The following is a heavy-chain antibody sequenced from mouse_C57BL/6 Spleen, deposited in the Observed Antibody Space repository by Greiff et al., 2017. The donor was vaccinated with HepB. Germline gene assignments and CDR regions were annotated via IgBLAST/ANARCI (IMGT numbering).Heavy chain of an antibody. CDR3: ARLLLRCYFDY. D-gene: IGHD1-1*01. CDR1: GYTFTSYW. J-gene: IGHJ2*01. CDR2: IDPSDSYT. Sequence: QVQLQQPGAELVMPGASVKLSCKASGYTFTSYWMHWVKQRPGQGLEWIGEIDPSDSYTNYNQKFKGKSTLTVDKSSSTAYMQLSSLTSEDSAVYYCARLLLRCYFDYWGQGTTLTVSS. V-gene: IGHV1-69*01.